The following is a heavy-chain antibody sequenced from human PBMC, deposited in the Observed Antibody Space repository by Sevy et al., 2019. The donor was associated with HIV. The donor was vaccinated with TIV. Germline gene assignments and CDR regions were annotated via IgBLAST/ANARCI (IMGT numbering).Heavy chain of an antibody. Sequence: SETLSLTCTVSGGSITSLYWNWIRQPPGKGLEWIAYIYYNGHINYNPSLKSRVTLSLDTSKNQLSLRLCSVTAADTAMYYCAGENAWGRGYSWGQGTLVTVSS. CDR3: AGENAWGRGYS. V-gene: IGHV4-59*11. CDR1: GGSITSLY. D-gene: IGHD1-26*01. CDR2: IYYNGHI. J-gene: IGHJ4*02.